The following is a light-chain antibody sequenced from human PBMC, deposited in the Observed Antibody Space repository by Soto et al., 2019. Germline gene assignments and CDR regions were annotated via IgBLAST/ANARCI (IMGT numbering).Light chain of an antibody. V-gene: IGLV2-14*01. CDR1: SSDVGGYNY. CDR2: DVS. CDR3: SSYTRSSFYV. J-gene: IGLJ1*01. Sequence: QSALTQPASVSGSPGQSITISCTGTSSDVGGYNYVSWYQQHPGKAPKLMIYDVSNRPSGVSNRFSGSKSGNTASLTISGLQAEDEADYCCSSYTRSSFYVFGTGTQLTVL.